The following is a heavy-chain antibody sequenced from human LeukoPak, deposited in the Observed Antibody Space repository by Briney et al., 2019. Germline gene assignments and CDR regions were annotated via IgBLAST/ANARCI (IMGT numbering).Heavy chain of an antibody. J-gene: IGHJ6*03. V-gene: IGHV3-7*01. Sequence: PGGSLRLSCAASGFTFSSHWMSWVRQAPGKGLEWVANIKQDGSEKYYVDSVKGRFTISRDNAKNSLYLQMNSLRAEDTAVYYCARGTGRYSSSSMYYYYYMDVWGKGTTVTVSS. CDR1: GFTFSSHW. CDR2: IKQDGSEK. CDR3: ARGTGRYSSSSMYYYYYMDV. D-gene: IGHD6-6*01.